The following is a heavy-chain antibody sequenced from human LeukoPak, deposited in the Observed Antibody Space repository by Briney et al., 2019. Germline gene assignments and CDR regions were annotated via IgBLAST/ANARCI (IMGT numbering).Heavy chain of an antibody. Sequence: SETLSLTCAVSGGSISSSNWWSWVRQPPGKGLEWIGEIYHSGSTNYNPSLKSRVTISVDKSKNQFSLKLSSVTAADTAVYYCARVAGIAAAGVYYFDYWGQGTLVTVSS. D-gene: IGHD6-13*01. J-gene: IGHJ4*02. CDR2: IYHSGST. CDR1: GGSISSSNW. V-gene: IGHV4-4*02. CDR3: ARVAGIAAAGVYYFDY.